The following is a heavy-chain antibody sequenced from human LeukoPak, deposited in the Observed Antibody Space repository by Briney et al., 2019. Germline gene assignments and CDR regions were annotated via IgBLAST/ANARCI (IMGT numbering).Heavy chain of an antibody. J-gene: IGHJ4*02. CDR2: TSGDVSVT. D-gene: IGHD2-21*01. Sequence: GGSLRLSCVASGFTFSSYWMHWVRQAPGKGLVWVSSTSGDVSVTNYADSVKGRFTISRDNAKNTLDLQMNSLRVEDTAEYYCAKGHLSILFPFDSWGQGTLVTVSS. CDR1: GFTFSSYW. CDR3: AKGHLSILFPFDS. V-gene: IGHV3-74*01.